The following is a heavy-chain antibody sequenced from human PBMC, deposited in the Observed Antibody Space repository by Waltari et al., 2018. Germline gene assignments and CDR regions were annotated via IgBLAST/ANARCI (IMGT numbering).Heavy chain of an antibody. CDR3: ARDRGSSWYGGDFDY. D-gene: IGHD6-13*01. J-gene: IGHJ4*02. V-gene: IGHV1-2*06. CDR1: GYTFTGYY. Sequence: QVQLVQSGAEVKKPGASVKVSCKASGYTFTGYYMHWVRQAPGQGLEWMGRINPNSGGTNYAQKFQGRVTMNRDTSISTAYMELSRLRSADTAVYYCARDRGSSWYGGDFDYWGQGTLVTVSS. CDR2: INPNSGGT.